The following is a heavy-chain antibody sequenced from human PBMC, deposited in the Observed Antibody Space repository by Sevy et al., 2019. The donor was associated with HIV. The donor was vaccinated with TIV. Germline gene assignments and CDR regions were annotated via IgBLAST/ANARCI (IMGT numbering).Heavy chain of an antibody. CDR1: GGSISSYY. V-gene: IGHV4-4*07. CDR3: ARDPASYSSSWTGIWFDP. CDR2: IYTSGST. D-gene: IGHD6-13*01. J-gene: IGHJ5*02. Sequence: SETLSLTCTVSGGSISSYYWSWIRQPAGKGLEWIGRIYTSGSTNYNPSLKSRFTMSVDTSKNQFSLKLSSVTAADTAVYYCARDPASYSSSWTGIWFDPWGQGTLVTVSS.